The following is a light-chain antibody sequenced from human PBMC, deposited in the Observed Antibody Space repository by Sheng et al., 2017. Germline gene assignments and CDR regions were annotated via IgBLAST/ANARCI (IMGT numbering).Light chain of an antibody. Sequence: EIVMTQSPATVSVSPGETATLSCRASQSVNRNLAWYRQKPGRAPRLLIYGASTRATGVPARFSGSGSGTDFTLTISSLQSEDFAVYYCQQYKNWPLTFGGGTKVEIK. J-gene: IGKJ4*01. CDR1: QSVNRN. V-gene: IGKV3-15*01. CDR2: GAS. CDR3: QQYKNWPLT.